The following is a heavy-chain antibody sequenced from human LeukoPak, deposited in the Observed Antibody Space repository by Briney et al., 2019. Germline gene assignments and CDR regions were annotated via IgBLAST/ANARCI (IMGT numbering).Heavy chain of an antibody. Sequence: PETLSLTCTVSGGSISSYYWNWIRQPPGKGLEWIGYIHYSGSTNYNPSLKSRVTISVDTSKNQFSLKLSSVTAADTAVYYCARVGLYYDSSGYYYFDYWGQGTLVTVSS. V-gene: IGHV4-59*01. D-gene: IGHD3-22*01. CDR3: ARVGLYYDSSGYYYFDY. CDR1: GGSISSYY. CDR2: IHYSGST. J-gene: IGHJ4*02.